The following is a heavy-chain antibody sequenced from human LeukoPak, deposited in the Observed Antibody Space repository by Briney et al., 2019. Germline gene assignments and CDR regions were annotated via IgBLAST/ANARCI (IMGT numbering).Heavy chain of an antibody. CDR1: GYTFTSYG. CDR3: ARPIVGATKDAFDI. V-gene: IGHV1-18*01. J-gene: IGHJ3*02. CDR2: ISAYSGNT. Sequence: ASVKVSCKASGYTFTSYGISWVRQAPGQGLEWMGWISAYSGNTNYAQKLQGRVTMTTDTSTSTAYMELRSLRSDDTAVYYCARPIVGATKDAFDIWGQGTMVAVSS. D-gene: IGHD1-26*01.